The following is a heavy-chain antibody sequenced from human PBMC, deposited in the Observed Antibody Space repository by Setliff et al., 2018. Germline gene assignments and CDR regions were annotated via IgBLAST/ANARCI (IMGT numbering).Heavy chain of an antibody. CDR2: ISGSGTNT. V-gene: IGHV3-23*01. CDR1: GFTFDIYS. Sequence: LSLSCAASGFTFDIYSMSWVRQAPGKGLEWVSSISGSGTNTYHADSVKGRFTISRDNSKNTLFLQMNRLRAEDTALFYFAKALPPGQIGGYYYEMGSVYNSFLDVWGKGTTVTVSS. J-gene: IGHJ6*03. D-gene: IGHD3-22*01. CDR3: AKALPPGQIGGYYYEMGSVYNSFLDV.